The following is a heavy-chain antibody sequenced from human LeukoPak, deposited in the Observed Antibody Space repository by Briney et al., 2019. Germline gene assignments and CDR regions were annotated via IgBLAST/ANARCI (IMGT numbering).Heavy chain of an antibody. CDR1: GYIFTAYH. D-gene: IGHD2-21*01. CDR3: ARGISGSFNI. CDR2: ITPNSGAT. Sequence: ASVKVSCKPSGYIFTAYHLHWVRQAPGQGLEWMVRITPNSGATIYAQNFQGRVTMTRDTSISTAYMELSRLSPDDTAVYYRARGISGSFNIWGQGTKVTVSS. J-gene: IGHJ3*02. V-gene: IGHV1-2*06.